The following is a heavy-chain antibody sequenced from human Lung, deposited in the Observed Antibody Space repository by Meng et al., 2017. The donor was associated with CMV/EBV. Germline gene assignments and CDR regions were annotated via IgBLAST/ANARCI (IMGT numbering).Heavy chain of an antibody. CDR2: ISVYSGNT. V-gene: IGHV1-18*01. Sequence: QVQLVQAGKEVKKPGASVKVSCKASGYTFTTFEINWLRQAPGQGLEWMGWISVYSGNTNYAQKFQGRVTMTTDRSTSTVYMDLTSLRSDDTAVYYCARDFDFWSGYYRPLGYWGQGTLVTVSS. CDR1: GYTFTTFE. D-gene: IGHD3-3*01. CDR3: ARDFDFWSGYYRPLGY. J-gene: IGHJ4*02.